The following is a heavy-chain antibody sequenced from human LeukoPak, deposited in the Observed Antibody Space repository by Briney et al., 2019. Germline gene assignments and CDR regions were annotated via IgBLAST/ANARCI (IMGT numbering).Heavy chain of an antibody. Sequence: PGGSLRLSCAASGFTFSSYAMSWVRQAPGKGLEWVSAISGSGGSTYYADSVKGRFTISRDNSKNTLYLQMNSLRAEDTAVYYCASSYYDFWSGYYFLAGCYYGMDVWGQGTTVTVSS. CDR1: GFTFSSYA. J-gene: IGHJ6*02. CDR3: ASSYYDFWSGYYFLAGCYYGMDV. V-gene: IGHV3-23*01. D-gene: IGHD3-3*01. CDR2: ISGSGGST.